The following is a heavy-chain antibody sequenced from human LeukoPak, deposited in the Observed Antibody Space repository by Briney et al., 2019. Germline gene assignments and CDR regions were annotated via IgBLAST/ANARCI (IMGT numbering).Heavy chain of an antibody. CDR1: GFTFSNYA. CDR2: VSSDGGNI. CDR3: ASVNGAAAGTDYFDY. Sequence: PGGSLRLSCAASGFTFSNYAMHWVRQAPGKGLEYVSGVSSDGGNIYYANSVKGRFTISRDNSKNTLYLQMGSLRAEDTAVYYCASVNGAAAGTDYFDYWGQGTLVTVSS. V-gene: IGHV3-64*01. D-gene: IGHD6-13*01. J-gene: IGHJ4*02.